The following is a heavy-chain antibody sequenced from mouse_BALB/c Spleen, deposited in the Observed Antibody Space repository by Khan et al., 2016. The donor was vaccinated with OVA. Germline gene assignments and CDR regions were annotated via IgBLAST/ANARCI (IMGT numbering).Heavy chain of an antibody. V-gene: IGHV2-9*02. Sequence: QVQLKESGPGLVAPSQSLSITCTVSGFSLTSYGVHWVRQPPGKGLEWLGVIWAGGSTNYKSALMSRPSISKDNSKSQVFLKMNSQQTDDTAMYYFARLEDIWGQGTTLTVSS. CDR3: ARLEDI. CDR2: IWAGGST. D-gene: IGHD1-3*01. CDR1: GFSLTSYG. J-gene: IGHJ2*01.